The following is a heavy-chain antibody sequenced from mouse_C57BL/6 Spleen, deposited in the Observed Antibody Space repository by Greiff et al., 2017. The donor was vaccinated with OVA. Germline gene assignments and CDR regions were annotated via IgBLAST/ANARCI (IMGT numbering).Heavy chain of an antibody. D-gene: IGHD3-2*02. J-gene: IGHJ2*01. CDR2: INPYNGGT. CDR1: GYTFTDYY. Sequence: VQLQQSGPVLVKPGASVKMSCKASGYTFTDYYMNWVKQSHGKSLEWIGVINPYNGGTSYNQKFKGKATLTVDKSSSTAYMELNSLTSEDSAVYYCARGQLRPQGYFDYWGQGTTLTVSS. CDR3: ARGQLRPQGYFDY. V-gene: IGHV1-19*01.